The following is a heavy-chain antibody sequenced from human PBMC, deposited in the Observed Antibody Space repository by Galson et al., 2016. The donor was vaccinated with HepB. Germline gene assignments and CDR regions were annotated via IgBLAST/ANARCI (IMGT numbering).Heavy chain of an antibody. Sequence: SLRLSCAASGLIFRSYSMNWVRQAPGKGLEWVSYISSTSSTIFYADSVKGRFTISRDIAKNSLYLQMNSLRDEDTAVYYCARDAPLGGATHPPHYYFDKWGQGTLVTVSS. CDR2: ISSTSSTI. CDR3: ARDAPLGGATHPPHYYFDK. CDR1: GLIFRSYS. V-gene: IGHV3-48*02. D-gene: IGHD1-26*01. J-gene: IGHJ4*02.